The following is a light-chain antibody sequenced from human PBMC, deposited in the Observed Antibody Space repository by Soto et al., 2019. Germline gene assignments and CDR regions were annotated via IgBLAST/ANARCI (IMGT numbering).Light chain of an antibody. J-gene: IGKJ1*01. CDR1: QTLLYPSSNKNF. CDR3: QQYYNTLWT. CDR2: WAS. V-gene: IGKV4-1*01. Sequence: DILLTQSPDSLAVSLGERATIRCRSSQTLLYPSSNKNFLAWYQQKPGQPPKLLIYWASTRESGVPDRFRGGGSGTDFTLTIDSLQAEDVAVYYCQQYYNTLWTFGQGTKVDIK.